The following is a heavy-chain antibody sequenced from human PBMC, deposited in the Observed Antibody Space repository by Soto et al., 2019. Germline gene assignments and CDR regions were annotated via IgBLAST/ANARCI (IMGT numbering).Heavy chain of an antibody. V-gene: IGHV3-21*01. CDR2: ISVSGRQI. CDR3: VRDCSSYEHSWARYCYFDF. Sequence: EVQLVESGGGLVKTGGALRPSCEASGYPFSSYSMNWVRQAPGEGLDWVSFISVSGRQIDYADSVKGRFIISRDIARNSRSLQRDSLRVDDTAVYYWVRDCSSYEHSWARYCYFDFWGQGSLVTVSS. D-gene: IGHD6-6*01. J-gene: IGHJ4*02. CDR1: GYPFSSYS.